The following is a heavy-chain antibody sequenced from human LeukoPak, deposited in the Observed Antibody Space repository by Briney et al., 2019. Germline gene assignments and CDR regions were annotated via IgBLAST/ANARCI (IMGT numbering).Heavy chain of an antibody. V-gene: IGHV1-2*02. CDR3: ARVDFGVVIVDYYMDV. J-gene: IGHJ6*03. CDR1: GYTFTGYY. D-gene: IGHD3-3*01. Sequence: ASVKVSCKASGYTFTGYYMHWVRQAPGQGLEWMGWINPNIGGTNYAQKLQGRVTMTRDTSISTAYMEMSRLRSDDTAVYYCARVDFGVVIVDYYMDVWGKGTTVTVSS. CDR2: INPNIGGT.